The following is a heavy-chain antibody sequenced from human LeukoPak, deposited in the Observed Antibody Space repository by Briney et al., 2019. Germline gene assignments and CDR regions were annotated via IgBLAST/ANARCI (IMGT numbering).Heavy chain of an antibody. V-gene: IGHV3-9*01. Sequence: GGSLRLSCAASGFTFDDYAMHWVRQAPGKGLEWVSGISWNSGSIGYADSVRGRFTISRDNAKNSLYLQMNSLRAEDTALYYCARDSGVWGSYRPNLDFDYWGRGTLVTVSS. J-gene: IGHJ4*02. CDR2: ISWNSGSI. CDR3: ARDSGVWGSYRPNLDFDY. D-gene: IGHD3-16*02. CDR1: GFTFDDYA.